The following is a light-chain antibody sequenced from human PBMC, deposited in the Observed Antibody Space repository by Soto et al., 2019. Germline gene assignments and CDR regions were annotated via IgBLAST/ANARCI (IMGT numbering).Light chain of an antibody. J-gene: IGLJ3*02. CDR2: GNS. CDR3: QSYDSSLSVWV. V-gene: IGLV1-40*01. Sequence: QSVLTQPPSVSGAPGQRVTISCTGSSSNIGAGYDVHWYQHLPGTAPKLLIYGNSNRPSGVPDRFSGSTSGTSASLAITGLQAEDEADYYCQSYDSSLSVWVFGGGTKLTVL. CDR1: SSNIGAGYD.